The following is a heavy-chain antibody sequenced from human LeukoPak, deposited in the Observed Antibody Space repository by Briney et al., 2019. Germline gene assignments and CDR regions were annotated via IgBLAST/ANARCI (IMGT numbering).Heavy chain of an antibody. V-gene: IGHV1-69*02. CDR2: IIPILGIA. CDR3: ARAGYYGSGSYSPKIFGY. CDR1: GGTFSSYT. Sequence: SVKVSCKASGGTFSSYTISWVRQAPGQGLEWMGRIIPILGIANYAQKFQGRVTITADKSTSTAYMELSSLRSEDTAVYYCARAGYYGSGSYSPKIFGYWGQGTLVTVSS. J-gene: IGHJ4*02. D-gene: IGHD3-10*01.